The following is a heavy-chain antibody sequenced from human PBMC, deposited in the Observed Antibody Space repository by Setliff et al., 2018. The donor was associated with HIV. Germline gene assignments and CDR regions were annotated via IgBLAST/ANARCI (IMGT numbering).Heavy chain of an antibody. J-gene: IGHJ4*02. V-gene: IGHV4-59*08. Sequence: ASETLSLTCTVSGGSISSYYWSWIRQPPGKGLEWIGYIYYSGSTNYNPSLKSRVIISGDTSKNQFSLKVRSVTAADTAVYYCGRGASSLYYIDNWGQGTLVTVSS. CDR3: GRGASSLYYIDN. D-gene: IGHD6-13*01. CDR2: IYYSGST. CDR1: GGSISSYY.